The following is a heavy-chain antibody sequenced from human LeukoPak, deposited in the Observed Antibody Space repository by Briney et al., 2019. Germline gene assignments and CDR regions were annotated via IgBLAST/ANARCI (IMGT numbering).Heavy chain of an antibody. D-gene: IGHD3-22*01. CDR2: IYYSGST. J-gene: IGHJ4*02. V-gene: IGHV4-39*01. CDR3: ARSVRRVVSTFDY. CDR1: GGSISSSIYY. Sequence: PSETLSLTCAVSGGSISSSIYYWGWIRQPPGKGLEWIGSIYYSGSTYYNPSLKSRVTISVDTSKNQFSLKLSSVTAADTAVYYCARSVRRVVSTFDYWGQGTLVTVSS.